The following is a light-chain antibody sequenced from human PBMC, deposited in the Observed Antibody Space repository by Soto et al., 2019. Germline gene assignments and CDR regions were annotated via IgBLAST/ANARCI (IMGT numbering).Light chain of an antibody. V-gene: IGKV4-1*01. CDR3: QQYFDVPFT. CDR2: WAS. J-gene: IGKJ4*01. CDR1: RSVVYKSNNKNH. Sequence: IVMTQSPDSLAVSLGERATMNCKCRRSVVYKSNNKNHLAWYQQKPGQPPQLIIYWASTRESGVPERFSGSGSGTDFTLTISSLEAEDVAFYWCQQYFDVPFTFGGGTKVDIK.